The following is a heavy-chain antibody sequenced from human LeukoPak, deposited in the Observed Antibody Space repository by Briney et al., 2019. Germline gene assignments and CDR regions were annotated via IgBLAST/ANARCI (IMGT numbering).Heavy chain of an antibody. CDR1: GFTFNANW. J-gene: IGHJ3*02. V-gene: IGHV3-7*01. D-gene: IGHD2-15*01. CDR2: INQDGSHK. Sequence: GGSLRLSCAASGFTFNANWMSWVRQAPGKGLEWVANINQDGSHKYSIDSVKGRFTISRDNAQNSLYLQMNSLRAEDTAVYYCARDRGRMGYCSGGSCYGPTDAFDIWGQGTMVTVSS. CDR3: ARDRGRMGYCSGGSCYGPTDAFDI.